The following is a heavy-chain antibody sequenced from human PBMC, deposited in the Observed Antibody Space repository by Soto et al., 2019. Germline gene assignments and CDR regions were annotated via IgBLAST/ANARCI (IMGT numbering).Heavy chain of an antibody. D-gene: IGHD2-15*01. CDR2: IYYSGST. J-gene: IGHJ6*01. Sequence: SETLSLTCTVSGGSISSSSYYWGWIRQPPGKGLEWIGSIYYSGSTYYNPSLKSRVTISVDTSKNQFSLKLSSVTAADTAVYYCGNKTGGGREKGKDGWGQGTQVNVSS. V-gene: IGHV4-39*01. CDR1: GGSISSSSYY. CDR3: GNKTGGGREKGKDG.